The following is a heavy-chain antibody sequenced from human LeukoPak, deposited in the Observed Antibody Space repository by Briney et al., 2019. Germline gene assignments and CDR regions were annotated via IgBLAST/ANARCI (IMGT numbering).Heavy chain of an antibody. V-gene: IGHV4-30-4*07. J-gene: IGHJ4*02. CDR2: IYHSGST. CDR3: ARTFYDSSGYYFDY. CDR1: GVSISRGGYS. Sequence: SQTLSLTCAVSGVSISRGGYSWSWIRQPPGKGLEWIGYIYHSGSTNYNPSLKSRLTISVDTSNNQFSLRLSSVTAADTAVYYCARTFYDSSGYYFDYWGQGTLVTVSS. D-gene: IGHD3-22*01.